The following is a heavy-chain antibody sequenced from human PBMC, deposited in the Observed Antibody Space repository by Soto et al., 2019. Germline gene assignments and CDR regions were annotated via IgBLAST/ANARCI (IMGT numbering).Heavy chain of an antibody. CDR2: IYYSGST. Sequence: SETLSLTCTVSGGSISSYYWSWIRQPPGKGLEWIGYIYYSGSTNYNPSLKSRVTISVDTSKNQFSLKLSSVTAADTAVYYCARTDTGYSSSWYWFDPWGQGTLVTVSS. V-gene: IGHV4-59*01. D-gene: IGHD6-13*01. J-gene: IGHJ5*02. CDR3: ARTDTGYSSSWYWFDP. CDR1: GGSISSYY.